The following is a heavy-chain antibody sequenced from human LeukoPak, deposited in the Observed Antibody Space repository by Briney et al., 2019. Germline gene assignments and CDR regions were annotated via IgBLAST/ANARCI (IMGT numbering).Heavy chain of an antibody. D-gene: IGHD3-22*01. CDR3: ATYYYDSSGYAYFDY. J-gene: IGHJ4*02. Sequence: SETLSLTCTVSGGSISSYYWSWIRQPPGKGLEWIGYIYYSGSANYNPSLKSRVTISVDTSKNPFSLKLSSVTAADTAVYYCATYYYDSSGYAYFDYWGQGTLVTVSS. CDR1: GGSISSYY. CDR2: IYYSGSA. V-gene: IGHV4-59*01.